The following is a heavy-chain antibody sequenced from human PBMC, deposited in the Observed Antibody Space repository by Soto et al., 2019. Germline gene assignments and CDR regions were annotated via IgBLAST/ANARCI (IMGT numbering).Heavy chain of an antibody. CDR1: GFTFSSYW. CDR3: ARGGLGTYLLDF. CDR2: IKGDESGT. Sequence: EVQLVESGGGLVQPGGSLRLSCAASGFTFSSYWMHWVRQAPGKGLVWLSRIKGDESGTNYADSVKGRFTISRDNAKNTRDLQMNSLRAEETAVYYCARGGLGTYLLDFWGQGTLVTVSS. D-gene: IGHD3-10*01. J-gene: IGHJ4*02. V-gene: IGHV3-74*01.